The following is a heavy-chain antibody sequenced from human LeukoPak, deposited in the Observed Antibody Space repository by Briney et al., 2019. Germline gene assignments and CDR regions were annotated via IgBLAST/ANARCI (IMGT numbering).Heavy chain of an antibody. V-gene: IGHV1-2*02. CDR3: ASPGSGSYYNKHEGCFDP. CDR1: GYTFTGYY. Sequence: ASVKVSCKASGYTFTGYYMHWVRQAPGQGLEWMGWINPNSGGTNYAQKFQGRVTMTRDTSISTAYMELGRLRSDDTAVYYCASPGSGSYYNKHEGCFDPWGQGTLVTVSS. D-gene: IGHD3-10*01. J-gene: IGHJ5*02. CDR2: INPNSGGT.